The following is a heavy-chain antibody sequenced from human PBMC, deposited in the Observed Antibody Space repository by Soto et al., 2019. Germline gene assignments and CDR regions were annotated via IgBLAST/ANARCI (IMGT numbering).Heavy chain of an antibody. V-gene: IGHV4-38-2*01. CDR3: AAFARSYSYFDY. D-gene: IGHD1-26*01. J-gene: IGHJ4*02. CDR1: GYSISSGYH. Sequence: SETLSLTCAVSGYSISSGYHWGWIRQPPGKGLEWIGSIYHSGSTYYNPSLKSRVTISVDTSKNQFSLKLSSVTAADTAVYYCAAFARSYSYFDYWGQGTLVTVSS. CDR2: IYHSGST.